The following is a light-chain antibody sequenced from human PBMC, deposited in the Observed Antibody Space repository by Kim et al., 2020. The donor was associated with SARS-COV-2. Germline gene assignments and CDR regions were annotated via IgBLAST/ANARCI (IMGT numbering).Light chain of an antibody. J-gene: IGLJ3*02. CDR3: AAWDDSLYGRR. CDR2: SND. V-gene: IGLV1-44*01. CDR1: SPNIGSNA. Sequence: GQRVTISCSGGSPNIGSNAVSWYQQLPGTAPKLVVYSNDQRPSGVPDRFSGSRSGTSASLAISGLQSEDEADYYCAAWDDSLYGRRFGGGTKVTVL.